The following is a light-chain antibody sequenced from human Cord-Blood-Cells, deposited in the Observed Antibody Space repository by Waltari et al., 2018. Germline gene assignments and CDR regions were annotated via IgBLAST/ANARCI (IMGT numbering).Light chain of an antibody. CDR2: DFS. V-gene: IGLV2-14*01. Sequence: QSALTQPASVSGSPGQSITISCTGTSSDVGGYNYVSWYQQHPGKAPKRMIYDFSNRPSGVSNRFSGSKSGNTASLTISGLQAEDEADYYCSSYTSSSTVFGGGTKLTVL. CDR3: SSYTSSSTV. CDR1: SSDVGGYNY. J-gene: IGLJ2*01.